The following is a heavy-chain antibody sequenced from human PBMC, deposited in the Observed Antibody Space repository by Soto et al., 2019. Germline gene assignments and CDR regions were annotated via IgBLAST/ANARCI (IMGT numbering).Heavy chain of an antibody. CDR2: SSATGAGT. D-gene: IGHD1-7*01. V-gene: IGHV3-23*01. CDR3: AKDRRAGGNYGFYSDF. J-gene: IGHJ4*02. CDR1: GFTFSSYG. Sequence: EVQLLESGGGLVQPGGSLRLSCAASGFTFSSYGMTWVRQAPGKGLEWVSFSSATGAGTYYADSVKGRFTISRDNSKNTLYRQMTSLSADDTAVYYCAKDRRAGGNYGFYSDFWCQGALVIVSS.